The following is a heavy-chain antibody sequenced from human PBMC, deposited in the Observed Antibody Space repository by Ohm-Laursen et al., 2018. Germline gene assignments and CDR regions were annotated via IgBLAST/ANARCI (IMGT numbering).Heavy chain of an antibody. D-gene: IGHD3-22*01. CDR3: SREQEDYYDSSGPNWFDP. V-gene: IGHV3-7*01. CDR1: GFTFSAYW. Sequence: SLRLSCAASGFTFSAYWMSWVRQAPGKGLEWVANIKQDGSEKYYVDSVKGRFTISRENAKNSLYLQMNSLRAEDTAVYYCSREQEDYYDSSGPNWFDPWGQGTLVTVSS. CDR2: IKQDGSEK. J-gene: IGHJ5*02.